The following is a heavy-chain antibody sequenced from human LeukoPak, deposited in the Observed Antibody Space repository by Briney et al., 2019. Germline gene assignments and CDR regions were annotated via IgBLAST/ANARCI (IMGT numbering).Heavy chain of an antibody. CDR2: IFYSGST. Sequence: PSETLSLTCTVSGGSINTLYWSWIRQSPGKGLEWIGYIFYSGSTNYNPSHRSRVTISVDTSKNQHSLKLSSVTAADTAVYYCARDLDNSGWYVFDYWGQGNLVTVSS. J-gene: IGHJ4*02. V-gene: IGHV4-59*01. CDR3: ARDLDNSGWYVFDY. D-gene: IGHD6-19*01. CDR1: GGSINTLY.